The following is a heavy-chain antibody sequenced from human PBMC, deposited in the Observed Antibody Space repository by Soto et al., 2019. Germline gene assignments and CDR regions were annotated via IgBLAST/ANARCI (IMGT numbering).Heavy chain of an antibody. J-gene: IGHJ5*02. Sequence: GGSLRLSCAASGFTFSSYAMSWVRQAPGKGLEWVSAISGSGGSTYYADSVKGRFTISRDNSKNTLYLQMNSLRSEDTAVYYCAREGAPVPAAMFPWFDPWGQGTLVTVSS. CDR3: AREGAPVPAAMFPWFDP. V-gene: IGHV3-23*01. CDR1: GFTFSSYA. CDR2: ISGSGGST. D-gene: IGHD2-2*01.